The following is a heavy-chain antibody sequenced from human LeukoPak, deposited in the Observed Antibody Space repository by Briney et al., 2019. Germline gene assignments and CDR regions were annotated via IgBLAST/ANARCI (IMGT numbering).Heavy chain of an antibody. CDR2: INAGNGNT. Sequence: GASVKVACKSSGYTFTIYAMHRVRQAPGQRLEWMGWINAGNGNTKYSQKFQGRVTITRDTSASTAYMELSSLRSEDTAVYYCAIGLYDSSGSYWGQGTMVTVSS. D-gene: IGHD3-22*01. CDR1: GYTFTIYA. V-gene: IGHV1-3*01. CDR3: AIGLYDSSGSY. J-gene: IGHJ3*01.